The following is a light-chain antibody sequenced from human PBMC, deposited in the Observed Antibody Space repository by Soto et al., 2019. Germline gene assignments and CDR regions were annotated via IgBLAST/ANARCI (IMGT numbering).Light chain of an antibody. CDR1: SSDVGGYNY. CDR2: DVS. Sequence: QSALTQPASVSGSPGQSITISCTGTSSDVGGYNYVSWYQQHPGKAPKLMIYDVSNRPSGVSNRFSGSKSGNTASLTISGLQADDEADCYCSSYTSSSPLFGGGTKLTVL. CDR3: SSYTSSSPL. J-gene: IGLJ2*01. V-gene: IGLV2-14*01.